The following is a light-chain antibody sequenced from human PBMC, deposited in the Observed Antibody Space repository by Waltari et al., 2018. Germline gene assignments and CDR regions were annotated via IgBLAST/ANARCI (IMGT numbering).Light chain of an antibody. J-gene: IGKJ2*01. CDR3: QQYDNLPPYT. V-gene: IGKV1-33*01. CDR1: QDIRNY. Sequence: DIQMTQSPSSLSASVGDRVTITCQASQDIRNYLNWYQQKPGKDPKLRFYDASNLETGAPSRFSGSGSGTDFTFTISSLQPEDIATYYCQQYDNLPPYTFGQGTKLEIK. CDR2: DAS.